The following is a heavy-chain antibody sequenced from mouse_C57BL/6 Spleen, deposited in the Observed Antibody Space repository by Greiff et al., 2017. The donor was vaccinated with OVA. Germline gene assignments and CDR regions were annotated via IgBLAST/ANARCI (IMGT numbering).Heavy chain of an antibody. CDR1: GFTFSDYY. Sequence: EVMLVESEGGLVQPGSSMKLSCTASGFTFSDYYMAWVRQVPEKGLEWVANINYDGSSTYYLDSLKSRFIISRDNAKNILYLQMSSLKSEDTATYYCARDGSDSSGYDYWGQGTTLTVSS. J-gene: IGHJ2*01. D-gene: IGHD3-2*02. CDR2: INYDGSST. CDR3: ARDGSDSSGYDY. V-gene: IGHV5-16*01.